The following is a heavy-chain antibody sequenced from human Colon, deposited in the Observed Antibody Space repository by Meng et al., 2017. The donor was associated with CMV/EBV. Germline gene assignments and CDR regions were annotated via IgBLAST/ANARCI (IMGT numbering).Heavy chain of an antibody. V-gene: IGHV3-23*01. CDR2: ISGTGGNT. Sequence: GESLKISCAASGFTFYSYALGWVRQAPGKGLEWVSAISGTGGNTYYADSVRGRSTISRDNSKNTLYLQLNNLRGDDTAVYYCAKIQRGNFDYWGQGTLVTVSS. J-gene: IGHJ4*02. CDR3: AKIQRGNFDY. D-gene: IGHD3-10*01. CDR1: GFTFYSYA.